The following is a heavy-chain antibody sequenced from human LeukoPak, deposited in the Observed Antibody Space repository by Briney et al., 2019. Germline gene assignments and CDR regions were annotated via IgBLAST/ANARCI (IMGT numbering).Heavy chain of an antibody. CDR3: ARVSSGSYSGGDYFDY. V-gene: IGHV4-61*02. Sequence: SETLSLTCTVSGGSISSAGYYWSWIRQPAGKGLEWIGRIYTSGSTNYNPSLKSRVTISVDRFKNQFSLKLTSVTAPDMAVYYCARVSSGSYSGGDYFDYWGQGTLVTVSS. D-gene: IGHD1-26*01. J-gene: IGHJ4*02. CDR2: IYTSGST. CDR1: GGSISSAGYY.